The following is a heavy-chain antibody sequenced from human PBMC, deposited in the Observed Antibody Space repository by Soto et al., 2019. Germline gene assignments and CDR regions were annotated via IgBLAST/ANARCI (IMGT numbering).Heavy chain of an antibody. CDR1: GYTFISYA. CDR2: INVGNGNT. Sequence: GASVKVSCKASGYTFISYAMHWVRQAPGQRLEWMGWINVGNGNTKYSQKFQGRVTITRDTSASTAYMELSSLRSEDTAVYYCARITYYYDSSGLGYWGQGTLVTVSS. D-gene: IGHD3-22*01. V-gene: IGHV1-3*01. CDR3: ARITYYYDSSGLGY. J-gene: IGHJ4*02.